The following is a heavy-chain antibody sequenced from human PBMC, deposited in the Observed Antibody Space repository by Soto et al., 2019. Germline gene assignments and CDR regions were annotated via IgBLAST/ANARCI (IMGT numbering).Heavy chain of an antibody. J-gene: IGHJ3*02. CDR3: AHRNLDYYGSGSYLSDAFDI. V-gene: IGHV2-5*02. Sequence: QITLKESGPTLVKPTQTLTLTCTFSGFSLSTSGVGVGWIRQPPGKALEWLALIYWDDDKRYSPSLKSRLTITKDTSKNQVVLTMTNMDPVDTATYYCAHRNLDYYGSGSYLSDAFDIWGQGTMVTVSS. D-gene: IGHD3-10*01. CDR1: GFSLSTSGVG. CDR2: IYWDDDK.